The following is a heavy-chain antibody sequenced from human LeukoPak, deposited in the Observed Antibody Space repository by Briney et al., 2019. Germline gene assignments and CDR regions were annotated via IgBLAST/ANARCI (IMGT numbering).Heavy chain of an antibody. D-gene: IGHD1-26*01. V-gene: IGHV3-30*03. Sequence: PGRSLRLSCAASGFTFSSYGMQWVRQAPGKGLEWVAVISYDGSNKYYADSVKGRFTVSRDNSKYTLYLQMNSLRSDDTAVYYCASGGLMGATDSFSYWGQGTLVTVSS. CDR2: ISYDGSNK. CDR1: GFTFSSYG. J-gene: IGHJ4*02. CDR3: ASGGLMGATDSFSY.